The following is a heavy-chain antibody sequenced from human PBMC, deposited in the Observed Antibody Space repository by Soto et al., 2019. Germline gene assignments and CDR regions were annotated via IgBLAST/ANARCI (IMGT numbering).Heavy chain of an antibody. D-gene: IGHD5-18*01. CDR2: MNVGTGGT. J-gene: IGHJ4*02. Sequence: QVQLVQSGAEVKKPGASVRVSCEASGYRFTTHYINWVRQAPGQGLEWMGRMNVGTGGTTYAQKFQGRVTMTRDTSISTAYMEVSSVKSDDTAIYYCARDGNFAFRGYSFGFDFWGQGTLVTVSS. V-gene: IGHV1-2*06. CDR1: GYRFTTHY. CDR3: ARDGNFAFRGYSFGFDF.